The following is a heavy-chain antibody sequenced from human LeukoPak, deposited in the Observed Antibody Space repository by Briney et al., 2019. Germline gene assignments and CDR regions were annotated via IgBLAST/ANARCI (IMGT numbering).Heavy chain of an antibody. V-gene: IGHV3-48*03. J-gene: IGHJ5*02. CDR3: AKGGYCSSTSCYYNWFDP. CDR1: GFTFSSYE. Sequence: GGSLRLSCAASGFTFSSYEMNWVRQAPGKGLEWVSYISSSGSTIYYADSVKGRFTISRDNAKNSLYLQMNSLRAEDTAVYYCAKGGYCSSTSCYYNWFDPWGQGTLVTVSS. D-gene: IGHD2-2*01. CDR2: ISSSGSTI.